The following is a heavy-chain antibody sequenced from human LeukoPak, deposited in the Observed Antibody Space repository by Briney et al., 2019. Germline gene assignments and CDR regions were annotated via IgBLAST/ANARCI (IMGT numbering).Heavy chain of an antibody. D-gene: IGHD6-19*01. J-gene: IGHJ6*02. CDR1: GYSFTNYW. V-gene: IGHV5-51*01. CDR2: IYPDDSDT. Sequence: GESLKISCKGSGYSFTNYWIAWVRQMPGKCLEWMGIIYPDDSDTRYSPSFQGQVTISADKSISTAYLQWSSLKASDTAMYYCARRVAVAGVNYYGMDVWGQGTTVTVSS. CDR3: ARRVAVAGVNYYGMDV.